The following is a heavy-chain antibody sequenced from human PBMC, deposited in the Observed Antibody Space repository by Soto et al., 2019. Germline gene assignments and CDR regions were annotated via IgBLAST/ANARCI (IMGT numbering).Heavy chain of an antibody. CDR2: ISSSSSHI. J-gene: IGHJ4*02. V-gene: IGHV3-21*01. CDR1: GFTFSSYS. D-gene: IGHD1-1*01. CDR3: ARDRQLTDY. Sequence: GGSLRLSCAASGFTFSSYSMNWVRQAPGKGLEWVSSISSSSSHIYYADSVKGRFTISRDNAKNSLYLRMNSLRAEDTAVYYCARDRQLTDYWGQGTLVTVSS.